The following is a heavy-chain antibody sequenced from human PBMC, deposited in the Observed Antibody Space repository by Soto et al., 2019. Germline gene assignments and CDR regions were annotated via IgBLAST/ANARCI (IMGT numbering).Heavy chain of an antibody. V-gene: IGHV3-73*01. J-gene: IGHJ4*02. CDR3: TGRKMTTSASFDY. CDR2: IKSKPNNYAT. CDR1: GFIFSDSA. Sequence: EVQLVESGGGLVQPGGSLKLSCSASGFIFSDSAIHWVRQAPGKGLEWVGRIKSKPNNYATAYAASVKGRFTISRDESKDTAFLQMNSLKTEDTAVYYCTGRKMTTSASFDYWGQGTLVTVSS. D-gene: IGHD4-4*01.